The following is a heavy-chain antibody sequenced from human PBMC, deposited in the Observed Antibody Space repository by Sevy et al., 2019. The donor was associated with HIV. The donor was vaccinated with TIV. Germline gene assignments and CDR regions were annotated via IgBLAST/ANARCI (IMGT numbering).Heavy chain of an antibody. V-gene: IGHV3-53*01. CDR1: GFTVSSNY. CDR2: IYSGGST. J-gene: IGHJ4*02. D-gene: IGHD2-15*01. Sequence: GESLKISCAASGFTVSSNYMSWVRQAPGKGLEWVSVIYSGGSTYYADSVKGRFTISRDNSKNTLYLQMNSLRAEDTAVYYCAREPGYCSGGSCYSDDYWGQGTLVTISS. CDR3: AREPGYCSGGSCYSDDY.